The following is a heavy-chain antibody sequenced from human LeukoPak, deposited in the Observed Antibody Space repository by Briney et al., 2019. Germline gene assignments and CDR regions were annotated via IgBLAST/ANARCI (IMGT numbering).Heavy chain of an antibody. Sequence: SVKVSCKASGYTFTSYGISWVRQAPGQGLEWMGGIIPIFGTSNYAQKLQGRVTISTDESTSTAYMEVSSLRSEDTAIYYCARGLDASMETAYDYWGQGTLVTVSS. CDR2: IIPIFGTS. CDR3: ARGLDASMETAYDY. D-gene: IGHD5-18*01. J-gene: IGHJ4*02. CDR1: GYTFTSYG. V-gene: IGHV1-69*05.